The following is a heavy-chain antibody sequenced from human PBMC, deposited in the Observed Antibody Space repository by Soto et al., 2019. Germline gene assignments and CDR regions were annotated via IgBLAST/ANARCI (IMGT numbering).Heavy chain of an antibody. CDR1: GFTFTSSA. CDR2: IVVGSGNT. CDR3: AANPHYDSSGYSSVFDY. D-gene: IGHD3-22*01. V-gene: IGHV1-58*01. J-gene: IGHJ4*02. Sequence: ASVKVSCKASGFTFTSSAVQWVRQARGQRLEWIGWIVVGSGNTNYAQKFQERVTITRDMSTSTAYMELSSLRSEDTAVYYCAANPHYDSSGYSSVFDYWGQGTLVTVSS.